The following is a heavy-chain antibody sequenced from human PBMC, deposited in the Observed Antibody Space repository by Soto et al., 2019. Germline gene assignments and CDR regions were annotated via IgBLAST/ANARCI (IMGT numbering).Heavy chain of an antibody. D-gene: IGHD3-3*01. V-gene: IGHV3-66*01. Sequence: EVQLVESGGGLVQPGGSLRLSCAASGFTVSSSYMSWVRQAPGKGLEWVSVIYSGGSTYYADSVKGRFTISRDNSKNTLYLQMNSLRAEDTAVYYCARDLGGSGYYTGFDYWGQGTLVTVSS. CDR3: ARDLGGSGYYTGFDY. CDR2: IYSGGST. CDR1: GFTVSSSY. J-gene: IGHJ4*02.